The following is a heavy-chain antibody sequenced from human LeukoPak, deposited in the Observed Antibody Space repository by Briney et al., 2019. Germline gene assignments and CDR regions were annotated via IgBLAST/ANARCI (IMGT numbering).Heavy chain of an antibody. D-gene: IGHD3-3*01. CDR1: GFTFSNYE. Sequence: GGSLRLSCAASGFTFSNYEMNWVRQAPGKALEWVSYISSSSSTIYYADSVKGRFTVSRDNAMNSLYLQMNSLRDEDTAVYYCARRVYDVLSGYYTHFDYWGQGTLVTVSP. J-gene: IGHJ4*02. CDR3: ARRVYDVLSGYYTHFDY. CDR2: ISSSSSTI. V-gene: IGHV3-48*02.